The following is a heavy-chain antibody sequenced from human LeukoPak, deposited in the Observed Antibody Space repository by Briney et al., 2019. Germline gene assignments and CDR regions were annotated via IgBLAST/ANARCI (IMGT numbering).Heavy chain of an antibody. D-gene: IGHD3-9*01. CDR1: GFTFSSYA. Sequence: GGSLRLSCAASGFTFSSYAMSWVRQAPGKGLEWVSAISGSGGSTYYADSVKGRFTISRDNSKNTLYLQMNSLRAEDTAVYYCARGGLRYFDWLPQGDWFDPWGQGTLVTVSS. CDR2: ISGSGGST. CDR3: ARGGLRYFDWLPQGDWFDP. J-gene: IGHJ5*02. V-gene: IGHV3-23*01.